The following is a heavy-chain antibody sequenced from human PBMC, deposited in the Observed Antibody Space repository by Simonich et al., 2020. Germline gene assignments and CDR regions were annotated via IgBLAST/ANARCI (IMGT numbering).Heavy chain of an antibody. V-gene: IGHV4-59*12. CDR1: GGSISSYY. CDR3: ARGGRYCSSTSCYYYYYYMDV. J-gene: IGHJ6*03. D-gene: IGHD2-2*01. CDR2: IYYSGST. Sequence: QVQLQESGPGLVKPSETLSLTCTVSGGSISSYYWSWIRQPPGKGLEWIGYIYYSGSTNYNPSLKSRVTRSVDTSKNQFSLKLSSVTAADTAVYYCARGGRYCSSTSCYYYYYYMDVWGKGTTVTVSS.